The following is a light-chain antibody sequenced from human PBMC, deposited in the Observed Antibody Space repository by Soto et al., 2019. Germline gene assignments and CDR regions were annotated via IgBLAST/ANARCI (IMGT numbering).Light chain of an antibody. J-gene: IGKJ4*01. CDR2: AAS. V-gene: IGKV1-17*03. CDR3: QQSYSTPPT. CDR1: QGIDNY. Sequence: DIQMTQSPSAMSASVGDRVTITCRASQGIDNYLAWFQQKPGKVPQRLIYAASTLQSGVPSRFSGSGSGTDFTLTISSLQPEDFATYYCQQSYSTPPTFGGGTKVDIK.